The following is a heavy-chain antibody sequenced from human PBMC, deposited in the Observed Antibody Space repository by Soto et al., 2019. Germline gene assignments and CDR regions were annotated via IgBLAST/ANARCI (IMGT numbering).Heavy chain of an antibody. V-gene: IGHV4-34*01. CDR3: ASCAACDI. Sequence: QVQLQQWGAGLLKPSETLSLTCAVYGGSFSGYYWSWIRQPPGKGLEWIGEINHSGSTNYNPSLRCRVSLTVDTSTNQFSLMLSSVTAEDAAVYSCASCAACDICGQGTMVTVSS. J-gene: IGHJ3*02. CDR1: GGSFSGYY. CDR2: INHSGST.